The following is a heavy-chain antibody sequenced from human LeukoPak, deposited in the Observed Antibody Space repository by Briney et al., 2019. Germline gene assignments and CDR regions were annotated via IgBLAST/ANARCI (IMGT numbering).Heavy chain of an antibody. D-gene: IGHD1-26*01. CDR3: AKDLINVGPTRFRNYYYYMDV. Sequence: GGSLRLSCAASGFTFSSYAMSWVRQAPGKGLEWVSAISGSGGSTYYADSVKGRFTISRDNSKNTLYLQMNSLKAEDTAVYYCAKDLINVGPTRFRNYYYYMDVWGKGTTVTVSS. J-gene: IGHJ6*03. CDR2: ISGSGGST. CDR1: GFTFSSYA. V-gene: IGHV3-23*01.